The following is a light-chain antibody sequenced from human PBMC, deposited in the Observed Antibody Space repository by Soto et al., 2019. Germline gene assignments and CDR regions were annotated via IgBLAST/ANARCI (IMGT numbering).Light chain of an antibody. CDR3: QQYGHSLWT. CDR1: QSVSSGH. J-gene: IGKJ1*01. Sequence: DIVLTQSPGTLSLSPEERASLSCRASQSVSSGHLAWYQQKPGQAPRLLIYGASSRATGIPDRFSGSGSGTDFTLTISRLEPEDYAVYYCQQYGHSLWTFGQGTKVDIK. V-gene: IGKV3-20*01. CDR2: GAS.